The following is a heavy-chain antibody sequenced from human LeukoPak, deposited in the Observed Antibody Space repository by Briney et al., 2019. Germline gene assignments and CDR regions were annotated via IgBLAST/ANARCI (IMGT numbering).Heavy chain of an antibody. J-gene: IGHJ4*02. V-gene: IGHV4-34*01. CDR1: GGSFSGYY. CDR3: ARVKIVIFDY. Sequence: PSETLSLTCAVYGGSFSGYYWSWIRQPPGKGLEWIGEINHSGSTNYNPPLKSRVTISVDTSKNQFSLKLSSVTAADTAVYYCARVKIVIFDYWGQGTLVTVSS. CDR2: INHSGST. D-gene: IGHD1-26*01.